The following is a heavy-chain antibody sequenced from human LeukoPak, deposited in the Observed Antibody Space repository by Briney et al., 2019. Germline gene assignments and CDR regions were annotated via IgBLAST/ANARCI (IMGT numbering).Heavy chain of an antibody. CDR3: ARDPERYSSSWYYFDY. CDR2: INPSGGST. D-gene: IGHD6-13*01. J-gene: IGHJ4*02. V-gene: IGHV1-46*01. Sequence: GASVKVSCKASGYTFTGHYIHWVRQAPGQGLEWMGIINPSGGSTSYAQKFQGRVTMTRDTSTSTVYMELSSLRSEDTAVYYCARDPERYSSSWYYFDYWGQGTLVTVSS. CDR1: GYTFTGHY.